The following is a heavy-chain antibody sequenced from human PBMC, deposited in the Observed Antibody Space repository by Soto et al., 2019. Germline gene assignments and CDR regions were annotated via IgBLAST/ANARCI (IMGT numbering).Heavy chain of an antibody. Sequence: VQLVESGGGVVQPGRSLRLSCAASGFSFSSNGMHWVRQAPGKGLEWVAVISYDGSNKYYADSVKGRFTISRDNSKNTLFLQVSSLRVDDMAVYYCAKEKGSSWPKSWYFDLWGRGTLVTVSS. J-gene: IGHJ2*01. D-gene: IGHD6-13*01. CDR3: AKEKGSSWPKSWYFDL. V-gene: IGHV3-30*18. CDR1: GFSFSSNG. CDR2: ISYDGSNK.